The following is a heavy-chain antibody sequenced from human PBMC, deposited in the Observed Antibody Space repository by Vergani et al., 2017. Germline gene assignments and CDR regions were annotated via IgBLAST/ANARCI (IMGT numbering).Heavy chain of an antibody. Sequence: EVQLVEPGGGLVQPGGSLRLSCAASGFTFSSYWMSWVRQAPGKGLEWVANIKQDGSEKYYVDSVKGRLTISRDNAKNSLYLQMNSLRAEDTAVYYCARVGIAAAAKKGTYYYYYMDVWGKGTTVTVSS. CDR1: GFTFSSYW. CDR2: IKQDGSEK. V-gene: IGHV3-7*01. J-gene: IGHJ6*03. D-gene: IGHD6-13*01. CDR3: ARVGIAAAAKKGTYYYYYMDV.